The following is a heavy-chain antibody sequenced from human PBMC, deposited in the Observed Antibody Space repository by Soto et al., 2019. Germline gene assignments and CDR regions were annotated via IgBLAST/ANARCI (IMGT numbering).Heavy chain of an antibody. J-gene: IGHJ6*02. V-gene: IGHV1-69*06. CDR2: IIPIFGTA. CDR1: GGTFSSYA. Sequence: SVKVSCKXSGGTFSSYAISWVRQAPGQGLEWMGGIIPIFGTANYAQKFQGRVTITADKSTSTAYMELSSLRSEDTAVYYCARGRWLQSDYYYGMDVWGQGTTVTVSS. CDR3: ARGRWLQSDYYYGMDV. D-gene: IGHD5-12*01.